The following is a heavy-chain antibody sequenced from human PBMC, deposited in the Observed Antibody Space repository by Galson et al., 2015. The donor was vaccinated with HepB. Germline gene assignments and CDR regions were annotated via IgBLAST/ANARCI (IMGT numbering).Heavy chain of an antibody. CDR2: ITASGGYT. V-gene: IGHV3-23*01. J-gene: IGHJ6*02. CDR3: ARLRFKQLAPVDV. CDR1: GFTFRNYG. D-gene: IGHD6-6*01. Sequence: SLRLSCAASGFTFRNYGMSWVRQAPGKGLECVSAITASGGYTYYADSVKGRFTISVDTSKNQFSLKLSSVTAADTAVYYCARLRFKQLAPVDVWGQGTTVTVSS.